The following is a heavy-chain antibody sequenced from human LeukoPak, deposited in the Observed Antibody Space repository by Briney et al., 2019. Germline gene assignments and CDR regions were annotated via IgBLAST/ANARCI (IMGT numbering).Heavy chain of an antibody. D-gene: IGHD2-2*01. CDR2: INIDGSTT. V-gene: IGHV3-74*01. J-gene: IGHJ4*02. Sequence: GGSLRLSCAASGFTFSSHHMHWVRQAPGKGLVWVSHINIDGSTTTYADSVRGRFSISRDNAKNTLYLQMNSLRAEDTAIYYCARGVPTANDWGQGTLVIVPP. CDR1: GFTFSSHH. CDR3: ARGVPTAND.